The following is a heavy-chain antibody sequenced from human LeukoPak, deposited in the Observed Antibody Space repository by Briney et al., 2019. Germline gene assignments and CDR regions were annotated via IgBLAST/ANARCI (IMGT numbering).Heavy chain of an antibody. CDR2: IYPGDSDT. CDR3: ARRGAAAGYFEH. V-gene: IGHV5-51*01. Sequence: GKSLKISCKGSGYSFTSYWIGWVRQMPGKGLEWVGMIYPGDSDTKYSPSFQGQVTLSADKSISTVYLQWSSLKAADTAMYYCARRGAAAGYFEHWGQGTLVTVPS. D-gene: IGHD6-25*01. CDR1: GYSFTSYW. J-gene: IGHJ4*02.